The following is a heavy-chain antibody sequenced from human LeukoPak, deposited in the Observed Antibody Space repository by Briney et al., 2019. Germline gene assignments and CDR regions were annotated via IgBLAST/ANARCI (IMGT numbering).Heavy chain of an antibody. CDR3: ARVSKYFGSGSHWYFDL. CDR2: MNHSGST. CDR1: GGSFSGYY. D-gene: IGHD3-10*01. J-gene: IGHJ2*01. V-gene: IGHV4-34*01. Sequence: SETLSLTCAVYGGSFSGYYWSGLRQPPGKGLEWIGEMNHSGSTNYNPSLKSRVAISADTSKNQFSLKLSSVTAADTAVYYCARVSKYFGSGSHWYFDLWGRGTLVTVSS.